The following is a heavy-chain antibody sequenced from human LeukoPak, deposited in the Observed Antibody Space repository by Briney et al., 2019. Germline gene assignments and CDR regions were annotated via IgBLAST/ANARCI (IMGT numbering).Heavy chain of an antibody. V-gene: IGHV1-2*02. CDR2: INPNSGST. CDR3: AMEYSNYFGY. Sequence: ASVKFSCNASGYTFTGYYMHWGRQAPGQGLEWMGWINPNSGSTNYAQKFQGRVTMTRDTSISTAYMELSRLRSDDTAVYYCAMEYSNYFGYWGQGTLVTVSS. D-gene: IGHD4-11*01. J-gene: IGHJ4*02. CDR1: GYTFTGYY.